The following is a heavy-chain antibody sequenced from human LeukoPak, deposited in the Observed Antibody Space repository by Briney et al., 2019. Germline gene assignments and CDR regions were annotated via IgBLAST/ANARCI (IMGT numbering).Heavy chain of an antibody. CDR3: ARDRSYYDSSGYLDY. CDR2: INAGNSNT. J-gene: IGHJ4*02. Sequence: GASVKVSFKASGYTFTSYAMHWVRQAPGQRLEWMGWINAGNSNTKYSQKFQGRVTITRDTSASTAYMELSSLRSEDTAVYYCARDRSYYDSSGYLDYWGQGTLVTVSS. V-gene: IGHV1-3*01. CDR1: GYTFTSYA. D-gene: IGHD3-22*01.